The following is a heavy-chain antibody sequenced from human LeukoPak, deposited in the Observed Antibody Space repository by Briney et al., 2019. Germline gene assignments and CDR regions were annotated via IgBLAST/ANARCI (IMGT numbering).Heavy chain of an antibody. CDR2: INHSGST. CDR3: ARAGDSSGYWRGDFDY. V-gene: IGHV4-34*01. J-gene: IGHJ4*02. CDR1: GESFSGYY. Sequence: PSETLSLTCAVYGESFSGYYWSWNRQPPGKGLEWIGEINHSGSTNYNPSLKSRVTISVDTSKNQFSLKLSSVTAADTAVYYCARAGDSSGYWRGDFDYWGQGTLVTVSS. D-gene: IGHD3-22*01.